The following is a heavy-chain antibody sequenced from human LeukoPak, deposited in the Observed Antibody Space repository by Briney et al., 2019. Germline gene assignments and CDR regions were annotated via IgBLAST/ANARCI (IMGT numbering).Heavy chain of an antibody. D-gene: IGHD3-10*01. J-gene: IGHJ6*03. CDR2: IIPISGTA. CDR1: GGTFSSYA. Sequence: SVKVSCKASGGTFSSYAISWVRQAPGQGLEWMGGIIPISGTANYAQKFQGRVTITADESTSTAYMELSSLRSEDTAVYYCARGGHYYGSGSYSSYYYYMDVWGKGTTVTISS. V-gene: IGHV1-69*13. CDR3: ARGGHYYGSGSYSSYYYYMDV.